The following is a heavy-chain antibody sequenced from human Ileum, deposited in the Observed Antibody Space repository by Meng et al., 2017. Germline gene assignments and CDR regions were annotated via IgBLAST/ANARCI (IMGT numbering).Heavy chain of an antibody. Sequence: GGSLRLSCVASGFSFNIYVMHWVRQAPGKGLEWVAGISSDGINKYYADSVKGRFTISRDNSDNTLDLHMDSLRAEDTAVFYCVRDGDDSGGYGFDYWGQGTLVTVSS. CDR1: GFSFNIYV. J-gene: IGHJ4*02. V-gene: IGHV3-33*01. CDR3: VRDGDDSGGYGFDY. D-gene: IGHD3-22*01. CDR2: ISSDGINK.